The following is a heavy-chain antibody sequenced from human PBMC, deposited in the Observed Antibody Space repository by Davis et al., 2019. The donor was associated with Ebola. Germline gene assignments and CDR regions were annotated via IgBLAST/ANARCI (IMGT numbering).Heavy chain of an antibody. CDR2: ISGHNGNT. CDR3: ARAQFPTTSDH. V-gene: IGHV1-18*01. D-gene: IGHD1-1*01. J-gene: IGHJ4*02. Sequence: ASVKVSCKASGYTLTSYGINWVRQAPGQGLEWMGWISGHNGNTNYAQKLQGRVTMTTDTSTSTAYMEVGSLRSDDTAVYYCARAQFPTTSDHWGQGTLVTVSS. CDR1: GYTLTSYG.